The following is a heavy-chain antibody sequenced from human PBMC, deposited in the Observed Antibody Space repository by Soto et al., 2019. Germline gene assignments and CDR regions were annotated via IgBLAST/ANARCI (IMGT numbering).Heavy chain of an antibody. Sequence: TLSLTCAVSGGSISSGGYSWSWIRQPPGKGLEWIGYIYHSGSTYYNPSLKSRVTISVDRSKNQFSLKLSSVTAADTAVYYCAREGGIVGATTVDYWGQETLVTVSS. CDR3: AREGGIVGATTVDY. D-gene: IGHD1-26*01. V-gene: IGHV4-30-2*05. CDR1: GGSISSGGYS. J-gene: IGHJ4*02. CDR2: IYHSGST.